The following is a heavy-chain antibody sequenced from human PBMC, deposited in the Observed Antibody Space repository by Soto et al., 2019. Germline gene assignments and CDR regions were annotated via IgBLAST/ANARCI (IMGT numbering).Heavy chain of an antibody. CDR2: ISGTGSST. D-gene: IGHD4-4*01. CDR1: RFTFSKCA. Sequence: EVQLLESGGGLVQPGGSLRLSCAASRFTFSKCAMSWVRQAPGKGLEWVSSISGTGSSTYYADSVKGRFTISRDNSKNTVFLQMNSLRDEDTAVYYCVKPPVITASYYYYDMDVWGQGTTVTVSS. V-gene: IGHV3-23*01. CDR3: VKPPVITASYYYYDMDV. J-gene: IGHJ6*02.